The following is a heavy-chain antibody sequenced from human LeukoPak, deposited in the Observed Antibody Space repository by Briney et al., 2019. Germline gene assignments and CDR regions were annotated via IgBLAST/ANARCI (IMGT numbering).Heavy chain of an antibody. CDR1: GFTFSHFG. D-gene: IGHD4-11*01. V-gene: IGHV3-33*06. Sequence: EGSMRLSCAASGFTFSHFGFLWVRQAPGKGLEWVAVIWSDGTNKYYGDSVKGRFIIQRDDHQKTVYLQMNRLRAEDTAIYYCAKDAQRGFDYSNSLEYWGQGSLVTVSS. CDR2: IWSDGTNK. CDR3: AKDAQRGFDYSNSLEY. J-gene: IGHJ4*02.